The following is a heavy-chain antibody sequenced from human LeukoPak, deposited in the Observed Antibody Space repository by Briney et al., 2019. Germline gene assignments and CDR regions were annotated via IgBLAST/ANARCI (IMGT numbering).Heavy chain of an antibody. CDR3: ASDAYLYSSSAGERLNAFDI. J-gene: IGHJ3*02. V-gene: IGHV3-21*01. D-gene: IGHD6-6*01. Sequence: GGSLRLSCAASGFTFSSYSMNWVRQAPGKGLEWVSSISSSSSSYIYYADSVKGRFTISRDNAKNSLYLQMNSLRAEDTAVYYCASDAYLYSSSAGERLNAFDIWGQGTMVTVSS. CDR2: ISSSSSSYI. CDR1: GFTFSSYS.